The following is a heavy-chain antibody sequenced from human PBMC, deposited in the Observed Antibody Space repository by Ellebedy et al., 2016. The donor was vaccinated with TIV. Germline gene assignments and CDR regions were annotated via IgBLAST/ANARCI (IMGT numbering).Heavy chain of an antibody. CDR1: GGSISTYY. CDR3: AKGPLRYFDWVYYNHGMDV. J-gene: IGHJ6*02. D-gene: IGHD3-9*01. V-gene: IGHV4-59*08. CDR2: IYYSGYT. Sequence: MPSETLSPTCTVPGGSISTYYWSWIRQTPGQGLEWIRYIYYSGYTAYNPSLKSRVTISLDTSNDQFSLRLSSVTAADTAVYYCAKGPLRYFDWVYYNHGMDVWGQGTTVTVSS.